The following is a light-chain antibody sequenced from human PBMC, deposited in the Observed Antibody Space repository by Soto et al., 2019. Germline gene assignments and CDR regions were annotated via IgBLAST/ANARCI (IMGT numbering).Light chain of an antibody. CDR2: LGS. CDR1: QTLLQTNGYNY. V-gene: IGKV2-28*01. J-gene: IGKJ1*01. CDR3: MQALQTPWA. Sequence: DIVMTQSPLSLPVTPREPASISCRSSQTLLQTNGYNYLDWYLQKPGQSPQLLIYLGSNRASGVPDRFSGSGSGTDFTLKISRVEAADVGVYYCMQALQTPWAFGQGTKVEIK.